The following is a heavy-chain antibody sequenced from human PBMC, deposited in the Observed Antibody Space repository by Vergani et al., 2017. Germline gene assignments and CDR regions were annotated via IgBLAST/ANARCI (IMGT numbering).Heavy chain of an antibody. D-gene: IGHD3-3*01. CDR1: GYTFTGYY. J-gene: IGHJ6*02. CDR3: ARGPNYDFLYYYYYGMDV. CDR2: INPNSGGT. Sequence: QVQLVQSGAEVKKPGASVKVSCKASGYTFTGYYMHWVRQAPGQGLEWMGWINPNSGGTNYAQKFQGRVTMTRDTSLSTAYMELSRLRSDDTAVYYGARGPNYDFLYYYYYGMDVWGQGTTVTVSS. V-gene: IGHV1-2*02.